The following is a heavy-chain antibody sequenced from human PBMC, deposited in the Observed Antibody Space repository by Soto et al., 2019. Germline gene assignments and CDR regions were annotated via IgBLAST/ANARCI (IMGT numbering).Heavy chain of an antibody. CDR2: IYYSGST. J-gene: IGHJ4*02. CDR1: GGSISSHY. CDR3: ARCVATTFEPFFDY. D-gene: IGHD5-12*01. V-gene: IGHV4-59*11. Sequence: SETLSLTCTVSGGSISSHYWSWIRQPPGKGLEWIGYIYYSGSTNYNPSLKSRVTISVDTSKNQFSLKLSSVTASDTAVYYCARCVATTFEPFFDYWGQGTLVTVSS.